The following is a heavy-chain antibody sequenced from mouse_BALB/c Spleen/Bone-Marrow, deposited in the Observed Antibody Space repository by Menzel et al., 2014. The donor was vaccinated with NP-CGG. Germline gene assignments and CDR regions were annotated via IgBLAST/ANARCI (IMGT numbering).Heavy chain of an antibody. Sequence: VQLQQSGAELVKPGASVKLSCKASGYTLTSYYMYWVKQRPGQGLEWIGETNPSNGGTNFNEKFKSKATLTVDKSSSTAYMQLSSLTSEDSAVYYCTREGDSPFAYWGQGTLVTVSA. J-gene: IGHJ3*01. V-gene: IGHV1S81*02. CDR2: TNPSNGGT. CDR1: GYTLTSYY. D-gene: IGHD2-13*01. CDR3: TREGDSPFAY.